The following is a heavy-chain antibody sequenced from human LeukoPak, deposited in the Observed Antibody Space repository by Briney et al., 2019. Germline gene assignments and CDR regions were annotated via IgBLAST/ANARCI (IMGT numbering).Heavy chain of an antibody. CDR2: IYYSGST. CDR3: ARDHRVIGRFGESCFDY. Sequence: PSETLSLTCTVSGGSISSSSYYWSWIRQPPGKGLEWIGYIYYSGSTNYNPSLKSRVTISVDTSKNQFSLKLSSVTAADTAVYYCARDHRVIGRFGESCFDYWGQGTLVTVSS. D-gene: IGHD3-10*01. CDR1: GGSISSSSYY. V-gene: IGHV4-61*01. J-gene: IGHJ4*02.